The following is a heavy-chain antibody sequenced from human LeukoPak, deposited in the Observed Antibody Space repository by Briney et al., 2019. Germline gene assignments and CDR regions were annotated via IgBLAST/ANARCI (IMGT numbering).Heavy chain of an antibody. J-gene: IGHJ4*02. CDR1: GFIFSGFA. CDR3: ARVNVCPRCHFDY. D-gene: IGHD3-16*01. V-gene: IGHV3-21*01. CDR2: ISSSSSYI. Sequence: GGSLRLSCAASGFIFSGFAMSWVRQGPGKGLEWVSSISSSSSYIYYADSVKGRFTISRDNAKNSLYLQMNSLRAEDTAVYYCARVNVCPRCHFDYWGQGTLVTVSS.